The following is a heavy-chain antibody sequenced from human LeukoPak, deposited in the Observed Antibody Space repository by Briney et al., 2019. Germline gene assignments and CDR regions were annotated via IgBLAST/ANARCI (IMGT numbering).Heavy chain of an antibody. J-gene: IGHJ4*02. D-gene: IGHD6-13*01. CDR1: GDSVSSNSAA. CDR3: ARDPGSSSWFYFGY. V-gene: IGHV6-1*01. CDR2: TYYRSEWYK. Sequence: SQTLSLTCAISGDSVSSNSAAWNWIRQSPSRGLEWLGRTYYRSEWYKDYAVSVKSRITINSDTSKNQFSLHLNSVTPEDTAVYYCARDPGSSSWFYFGYWGQGTLVTVSS.